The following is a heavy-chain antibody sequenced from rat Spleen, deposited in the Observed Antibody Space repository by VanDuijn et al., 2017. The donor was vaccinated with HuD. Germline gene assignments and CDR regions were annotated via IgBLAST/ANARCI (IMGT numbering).Heavy chain of an antibody. CDR2: IWTGGST. V-gene: IGHV2-43*01. J-gene: IGHJ2*01. D-gene: IGHD1-12*01. CDR1: GFSLTSYH. CDR3: VRANRESYAHFDH. Sequence: QVQLKESGPGLVQPSQTLSLTCTVSGFSLTSYHVSWVRQPPGKGLEWMGVIWTGGSTAYNSLLKSRLSITRDSSESQVFLKMTSLQTEDTATYYCVRANRESYAHFDHWGQGVMVTVAS.